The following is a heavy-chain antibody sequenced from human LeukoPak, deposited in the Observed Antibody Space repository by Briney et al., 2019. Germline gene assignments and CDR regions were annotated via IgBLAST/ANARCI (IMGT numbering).Heavy chain of an antibody. J-gene: IGHJ5*02. CDR3: ARGQKTMVRGSGWFDP. CDR1: GGSFSGYY. Sequence: SETLSLTCAVYGGSFSGYYWSWIRQPPGKGLEWIGEINHSGSTNYNPSLKSRVTISVDTSKNQFSLKLSSVTAADTAVYYCARGQKTMVRGSGWFDPWGQGTLVTVSS. D-gene: IGHD3-10*01. V-gene: IGHV4-34*01. CDR2: INHSGST.